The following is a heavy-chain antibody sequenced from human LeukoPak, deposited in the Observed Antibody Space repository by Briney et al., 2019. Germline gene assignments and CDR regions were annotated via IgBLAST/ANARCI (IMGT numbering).Heavy chain of an antibody. V-gene: IGHV3-33*01. CDR1: GFRFSIHG. CDR2: IWHDGSKK. Sequence: PGGSLRLSCAASGFRFSIHGMHWVRQAPGKGLAWVAVIWHDGSKKYYADSAKGRFTISRDNAKNTLYLQMNNLRAEDTAIYYCARDRQNWNYGSDYWGQGTLVTVSS. CDR3: ARDRQNWNYGSDY. D-gene: IGHD1-7*01. J-gene: IGHJ4*02.